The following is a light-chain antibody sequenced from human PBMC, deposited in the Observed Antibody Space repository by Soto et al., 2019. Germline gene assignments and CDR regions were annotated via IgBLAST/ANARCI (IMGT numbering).Light chain of an antibody. J-gene: IGLJ1*01. Sequence: QSVLTQPASVSGSPGQSITISCTGTSSDVGGYNYVSWYQQHPGKAPKLMIYAVTDRPSGVSSRFSGSKSGNTASLTISGLQAEDEADYYCSSYTSSTFYVFGTGTKVTVL. V-gene: IGLV2-14*01. CDR1: SSDVGGYNY. CDR2: AVT. CDR3: SSYTSSTFYV.